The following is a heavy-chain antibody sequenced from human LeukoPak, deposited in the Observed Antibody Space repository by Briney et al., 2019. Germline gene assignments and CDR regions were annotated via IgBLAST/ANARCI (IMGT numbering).Heavy chain of an antibody. Sequence: ASVKVSCKASGYAFTSYALNWVRQAPGQGLEWMGWINAITGNPTYAQGFTGRFVFSLDTSVRTAYLQISSLKAEDTAVYYCAREGFGKLAQAFDYWGQGTLVTVSS. CDR3: AREGFGKLAQAFDY. J-gene: IGHJ4*02. CDR1: GYAFTSYA. D-gene: IGHD3-10*01. CDR2: INAITGNP. V-gene: IGHV7-4-1*02.